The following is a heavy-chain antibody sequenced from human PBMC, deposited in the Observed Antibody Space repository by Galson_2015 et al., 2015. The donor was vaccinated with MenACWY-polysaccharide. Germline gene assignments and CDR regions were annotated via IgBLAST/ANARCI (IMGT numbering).Heavy chain of an antibody. CDR3: AKDWCDGGSCHYP. Sequence: SLRLSCAASGFTSSSYAMSWVRQAPGKGLEWVSAISGSGGSTYYADSVKGRFTISRDNSKNTLYLQMNSLRAEDTAVYYCAKDWCDGGSCHYPWGQGTLVTVSS. J-gene: IGHJ5*02. CDR1: GFTSSSYA. V-gene: IGHV3-23*01. CDR2: ISGSGGST. D-gene: IGHD2-15*01.